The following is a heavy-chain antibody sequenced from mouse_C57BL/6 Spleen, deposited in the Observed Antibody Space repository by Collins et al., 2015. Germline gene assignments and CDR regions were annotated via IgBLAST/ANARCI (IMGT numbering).Heavy chain of an antibody. CDR3: ARRGLGPWFAY. Sequence: QVQLQQSGAELMKPGASVKLSCKASGYTFTSYWMHWVKQRPGRGLEWIGRIVPNSGSTKYNEKFKSKATLTVDKSSSTAYMQLTSLTSEDSAVYYCARRGLGPWFAYWGQGTLVTVSA. J-gene: IGHJ3*01. CDR1: GYTFTSYW. V-gene: IGHV1-72*01. CDR2: IVPNSGST. D-gene: IGHD4-1*01.